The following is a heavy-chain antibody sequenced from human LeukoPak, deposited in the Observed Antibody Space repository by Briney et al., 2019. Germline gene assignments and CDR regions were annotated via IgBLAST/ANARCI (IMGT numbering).Heavy chain of an antibody. Sequence: SGPTLVKPTQTLTLTCTFSGFSLSTCGVGVGWIRQSPGKALEWLAVIYWNDDKRYSPSLKSRLTITKDTSKNQVVFTMTNMDPVDTATYYCARGTTGTTSDYWGQGTLVTVSS. CDR1: GFSLSTCGVG. D-gene: IGHD1-1*01. CDR3: ARGTTGTTSDY. V-gene: IGHV2-5*01. J-gene: IGHJ4*02. CDR2: IYWNDDK.